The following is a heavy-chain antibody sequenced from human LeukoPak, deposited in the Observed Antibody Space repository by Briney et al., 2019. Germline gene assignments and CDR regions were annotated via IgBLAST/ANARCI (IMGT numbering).Heavy chain of an antibody. CDR3: ARESGYNSGEGFDY. CDR2: IGTSSTSI. Sequence: GGSLRLSCVASGFTFSGHSMNWVRQAPGKGLEWVSSIGTSSTSIYYADSVKGRFTVSRDNTKNSLYLQMNSLRAEDTALYYCARESGYNSGEGFDYWGQGTLVTVSS. CDR1: GFTFSGHS. J-gene: IGHJ4*02. D-gene: IGHD5-18*01. V-gene: IGHV3-21*01.